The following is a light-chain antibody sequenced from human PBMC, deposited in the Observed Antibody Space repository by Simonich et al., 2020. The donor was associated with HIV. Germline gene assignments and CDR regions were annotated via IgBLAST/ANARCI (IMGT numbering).Light chain of an antibody. V-gene: IGLV6-57*03. CDR3: QSYDSNNHWV. Sequence: NFMLTQPHSVSESPGKTVTISCTRSSGSIAGNYVLWYQQRPGSAPTAVISEDNQRPSGVPDRFAGSIDSSSNSASLTISGLVTEDEADYFCQSYDSNNHWVFGGGTKVTVL. CDR2: EDN. J-gene: IGLJ3*02. CDR1: SGSIAGNY.